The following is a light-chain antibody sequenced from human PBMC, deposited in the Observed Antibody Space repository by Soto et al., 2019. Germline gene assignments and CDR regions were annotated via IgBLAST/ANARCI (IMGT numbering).Light chain of an antibody. J-gene: IGKJ5*01. CDR3: QQRSNLIT. CDR2: DAS. V-gene: IGKV3-11*01. CDR1: QSVSSY. Sequence: EIVMTQSPATLSVFPGERVTLSCRASQSVSSYLAWYQQKPGQAPRLLIYDASNRATGIPARFSGSGSGTDFTLTISSLEPEDFAVYYCQQRSNLITFGQGTRLEIK.